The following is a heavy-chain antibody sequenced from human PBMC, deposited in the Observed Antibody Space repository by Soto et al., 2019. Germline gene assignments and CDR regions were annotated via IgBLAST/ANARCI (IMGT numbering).Heavy chain of an antibody. CDR1: GFTFSSYW. D-gene: IGHD3-22*01. J-gene: IGHJ3*02. CDR2: INSDGSST. Sequence: GGSLRLSCAASGFTFSSYWMHWVRQAPGKGLVWVSRINSDGSSTSYADSVKGRFTISRDNAKNTLYLQMNSLRAEDTAVYYCARPWATYYDSTWGDAFDIWGQGTMVTVSS. CDR3: ARPWATYYDSTWGDAFDI. V-gene: IGHV3-74*01.